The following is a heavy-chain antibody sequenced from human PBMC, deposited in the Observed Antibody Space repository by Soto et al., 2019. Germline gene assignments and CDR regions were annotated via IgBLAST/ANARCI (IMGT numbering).Heavy chain of an antibody. J-gene: IGHJ4*02. Sequence: SETLSLTCAVYGGSFSGYYWSWIRQPPGKGLEWIGEINHSGSTNYNPSLKSRVTISVDTSKNQFSLKLSSVTAADTAVYYCARGFRRTIFGVVIPYYFDYWGQGTLVTVSS. CDR3: ARGFRRTIFGVVIPYYFDY. V-gene: IGHV4-34*01. CDR2: INHSGST. CDR1: GGSFSGYY. D-gene: IGHD3-3*01.